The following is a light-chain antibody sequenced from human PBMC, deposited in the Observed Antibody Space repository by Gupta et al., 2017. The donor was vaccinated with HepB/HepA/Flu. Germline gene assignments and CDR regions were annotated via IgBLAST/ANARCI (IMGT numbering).Light chain of an antibody. V-gene: IGKV2-40*01. CDR3: MQRIEVHHMCS. Sequence: DIVMTQTPLSLPVTPGEPASISCRSSQSLLDSDDGNTYLDWYLQKQGQSPQLLIYTLSYRASGGQDRCSGSGEGTDFKLKISRGEAEDVGVYYCMQRIEVHHMCSFGQGTKLEIK. J-gene: IGKJ2*04. CDR2: TLS. CDR1: QSLLDSDDGNTY.